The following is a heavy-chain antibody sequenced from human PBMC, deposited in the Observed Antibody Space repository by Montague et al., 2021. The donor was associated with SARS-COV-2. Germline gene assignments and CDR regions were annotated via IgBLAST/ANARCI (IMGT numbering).Heavy chain of an antibody. V-gene: IGHV4-31*03. J-gene: IGHJ4*02. CDR1: GGSISSGGYY. D-gene: IGHD2-15*01. Sequence: TLSLTCTVSGGSISSGGYYWSWIRQHPGKGLEWIGYIYYSGSTYYNPSLKSRVTISVDTSKNQFSLKLSSVTAADTAVYYCARLTAGYCSGGSCYWGPGFDDWGQGTLVTVSS. CDR3: ARLTAGYCSGGSCYWGPGFDD. CDR2: IYYSGST.